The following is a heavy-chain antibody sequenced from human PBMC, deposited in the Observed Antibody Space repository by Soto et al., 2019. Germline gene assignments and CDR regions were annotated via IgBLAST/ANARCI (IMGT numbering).Heavy chain of an antibody. J-gene: IGHJ5*02. CDR2: IYWDDDK. CDR3: AHSRSIMITFGGVIVTA. D-gene: IGHD3-16*02. Sequence: QITLKESGPTLVKPTQTLTPTCTFSGFSLSTSGVGVGWIRQPPGKALEWLALIYWDDDKRYSPSLKSRLTITKDTSKNQVVLTMTNMDPVDTATYYCAHSRSIMITFGGVIVTAWGQGTLVTVSS. CDR1: GFSLSTSGVG. V-gene: IGHV2-5*02.